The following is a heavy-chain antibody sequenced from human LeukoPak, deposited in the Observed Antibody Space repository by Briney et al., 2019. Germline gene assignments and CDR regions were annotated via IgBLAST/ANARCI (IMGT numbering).Heavy chain of an antibody. CDR2: IKQDGSKK. CDR3: TRVGYIDEGIDY. CDR1: GFPFSSYW. V-gene: IGHV3-7*04. D-gene: IGHD5-24*01. Sequence: GGSLRLSCVASGFPFSSYWMTWVRQAPGKGLEWVANIKQDGSKKSYVDSVKGRFTISRDNAKNSLYLQMNSQRAEDTAIYYCTRVGYIDEGIDYWGQGTLVTVSS. J-gene: IGHJ4*02.